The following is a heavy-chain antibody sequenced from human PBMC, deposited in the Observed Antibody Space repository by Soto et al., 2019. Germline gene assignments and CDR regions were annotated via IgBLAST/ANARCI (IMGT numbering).Heavy chain of an antibody. D-gene: IGHD2-21*02. CDR3: ARAAPVICGGDPCYRLDSSFDS. CDR2: IIPLFGTP. V-gene: IGHV1-69*01. J-gene: IGHJ5*01. Sequence: QVQLVQSGAEVRKPGSSLRVSCKSSGATFSTTGISWVRQAPGQGLEWMGGIIPLFGTPKYARKFQGRVSSTADESTNTVYMELNSLRPDDAAVYYCARAAPVICGGDPCYRLDSSFDSWGQGPLVIVSS. CDR1: GATFSTTG.